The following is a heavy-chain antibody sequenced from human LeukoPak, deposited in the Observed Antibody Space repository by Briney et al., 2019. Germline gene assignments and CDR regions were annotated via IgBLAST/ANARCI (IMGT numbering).Heavy chain of an antibody. V-gene: IGHV3-13*01. Sequence: GRSLRLSCAASGFTFRSYDMHWVRQATGKGLEWVSGIGTAGEIYYPGSVKGRFTISRENAKNSLYLQMNSLRAGDTAVYYCARAAYSSTWYSRYFDLWGRGTLVTVSS. J-gene: IGHJ2*01. CDR1: GFTFRSYD. CDR2: IGTAGEI. D-gene: IGHD6-13*01. CDR3: ARAAYSSTWYSRYFDL.